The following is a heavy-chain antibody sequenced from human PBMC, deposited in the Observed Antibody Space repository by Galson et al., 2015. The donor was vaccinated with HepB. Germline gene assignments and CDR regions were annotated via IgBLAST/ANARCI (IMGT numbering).Heavy chain of an antibody. D-gene: IGHD1-1*01. CDR1: GFTVSSNY. CDR2: IYSGGST. J-gene: IGHJ5*02. Sequence: SLRLSCAASGFTVSSNYMSWVRQAPGKGLEWVSVIYSGGSTYYADSVKGRFTISRDNSKNTLYLQMNGLRAEDTAVYYCARFVEPGAYNWFDPWGQGTLVTVSS. CDR3: ARFVEPGAYNWFDP. V-gene: IGHV3-66*02.